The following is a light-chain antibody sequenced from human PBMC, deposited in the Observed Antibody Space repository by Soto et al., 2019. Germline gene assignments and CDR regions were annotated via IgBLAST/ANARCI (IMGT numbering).Light chain of an antibody. CDR1: QSVSSY. CDR2: DAS. CDR3: QQRSNWPYS. V-gene: IGKV3-11*01. J-gene: IGKJ2*01. Sequence: EIVLTQSPATLSLSPGERATLSCRASQSVSSYLAWYQQKPGQAPRLLIYDASNRATGIPARFSGSGSGTDFTLTISCLEPEDFAVYYCQQRSNWPYSFGQGTELEIK.